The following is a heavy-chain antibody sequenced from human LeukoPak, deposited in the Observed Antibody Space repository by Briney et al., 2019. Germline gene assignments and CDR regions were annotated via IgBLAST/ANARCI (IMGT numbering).Heavy chain of an antibody. CDR2: IYYSGST. D-gene: IGHD4-23*01. CDR3: ARGKTPDY. CDR1: GGSISSYY. J-gene: IGHJ4*02. V-gene: IGHV4-59*01. Sequence: SETLSLTYTVSGGSISSYYWSWIRQPPGKGLEWIGYIYYSGSTYYNPSLKSRVTISVDTSKNQFSLKLSSVTAADTAVYYCARGKTPDYWGQGTLVTVSS.